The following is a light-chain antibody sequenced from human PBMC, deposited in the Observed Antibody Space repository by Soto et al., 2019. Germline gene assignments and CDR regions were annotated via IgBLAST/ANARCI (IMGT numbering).Light chain of an antibody. CDR2: AAS. V-gene: IGKV1-39*01. CDR1: QSTSSD. J-gene: IGKJ1*01. CDR3: QQSYSTLVT. Sequence: DIQMTQSPSSLSASVGDRVTITCRASQSTSSDLNWSQQKPGKAPKLLIYAASSLQSGVPSRFSGSGSGTDFTLAMCSLQREEFATYYCQQSYSTLVTVGQGTKVEIK.